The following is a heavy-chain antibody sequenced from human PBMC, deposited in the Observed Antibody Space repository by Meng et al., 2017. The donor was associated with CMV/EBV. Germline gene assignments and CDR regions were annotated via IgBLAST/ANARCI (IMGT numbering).Heavy chain of an antibody. Sequence: CTVSGGPISSYYWSWIRQPAGKGLEWIGRIYTSGSTNYNPPLKSRVTMSVDTSKNQLSLKLSSVTAADTAVYYCARVGPGGRGALDYWGQGTLVTVSS. J-gene: IGHJ4*02. V-gene: IGHV4-4*07. CDR3: ARVGPGGRGALDY. CDR2: IYTSGST. D-gene: IGHD3-10*01. CDR1: GGPISSYY.